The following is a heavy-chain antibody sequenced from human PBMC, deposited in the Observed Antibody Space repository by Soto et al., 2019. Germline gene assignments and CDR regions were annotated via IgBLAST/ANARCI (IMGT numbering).Heavy chain of an antibody. CDR3: ARLLVMTAIDY. CDR2: IYYSGRA. V-gene: IGHV4-39*01. D-gene: IGHD2-21*02. J-gene: IGHJ4*02. CDR1: GDSISSPSYY. Sequence: QLQLQESGPGRVKSSETLSLTCTVSGDSISSPSYYWGWIRQPPGKGLEWIGTIYYSGRAYYNPSLKSRVTISVDTSRNQFSLKLSSVTAADTAVYSCARLLVMTAIDYWGQGTLVTVSS.